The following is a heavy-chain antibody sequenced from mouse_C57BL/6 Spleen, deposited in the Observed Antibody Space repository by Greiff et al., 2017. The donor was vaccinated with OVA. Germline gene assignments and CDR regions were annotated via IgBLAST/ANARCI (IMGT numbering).Heavy chain of an antibody. V-gene: IGHV1-64*01. J-gene: IGHJ2*01. Sequence: QVQLKQPGAELVKPGASVKLSCKASGYTFTSYWMHWVKQRPGQGLEWIGMIHPNSGSTNYNEKFKSKATLTVDKSSSTAYMQLSSLTSEDSAVYYCARRQIYDGYYGHFDYWGQGTTLTVSS. CDR3: ARRQIYDGYYGHFDY. CDR2: IHPNSGST. CDR1: GYTFTSYW. D-gene: IGHD2-3*01.